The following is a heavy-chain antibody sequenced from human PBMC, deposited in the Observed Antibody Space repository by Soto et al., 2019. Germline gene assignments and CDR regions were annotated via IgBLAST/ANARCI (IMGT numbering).Heavy chain of an antibody. V-gene: IGHV2-5*02. Sequence: QITLKESGPTLVKPTQTLTLTCTLSGFSLSTRGVAVGWIRQPPGKALEWLALVYWDDDKRYSPSLRSRLTITTDTSKNQVDLRMANMDPVDTATYYCARHMTTVGYFDYWGQGTLVTVSS. D-gene: IGHD4-17*01. CDR2: VYWDDDK. J-gene: IGHJ4*02. CDR1: GFSLSTRGVA. CDR3: ARHMTTVGYFDY.